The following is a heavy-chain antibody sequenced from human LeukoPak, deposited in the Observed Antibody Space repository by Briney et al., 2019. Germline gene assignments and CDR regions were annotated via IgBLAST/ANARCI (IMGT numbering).Heavy chain of an antibody. CDR3: ARPLINGYFHESGGYYPYAMDF. D-gene: IGHD3-22*01. V-gene: IGHV3-30*04. J-gene: IGHJ6*02. CDR2: ISYDGSNK. Sequence: PGGSLRLSCEASRLTFSSSSMKLVRQAPGKGLEWVAAISYDGSNKFYADSVKGRFTISRDNANSQLYLQMSSLRAYDTAVYYCARPLINGYFHESGGYYPYAMDFWGQGTTVTVSS. CDR1: RLTFSSSS.